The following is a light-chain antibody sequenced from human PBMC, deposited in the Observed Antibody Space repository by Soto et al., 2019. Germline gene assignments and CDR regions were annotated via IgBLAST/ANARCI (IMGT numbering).Light chain of an antibody. Sequence: DIQVTQSPSFLSASVGDRVTITCRASQSISSWLAWYQQKPGKAPKLLIYKASSLESGVPSRFSGSGSGTEFTLTISSLQPDDFATYYCQQYNSYSPWTFGQGTKVDIK. CDR2: KAS. CDR1: QSISSW. CDR3: QQYNSYSPWT. J-gene: IGKJ1*01. V-gene: IGKV1-5*03.